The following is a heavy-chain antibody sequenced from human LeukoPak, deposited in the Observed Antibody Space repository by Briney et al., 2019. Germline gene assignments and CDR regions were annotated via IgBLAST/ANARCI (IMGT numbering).Heavy chain of an antibody. D-gene: IGHD3-22*01. CDR1: GYTFTGYY. CDR2: INPNSGGT. J-gene: IGHJ4*02. CDR3: ARDGGDYYDSSGPDY. V-gene: IGHV1-2*02. Sequence: AASVKVSCKASGYTFTGYYMHWVRQAPGQGLEWMGWINPNSGGTNYAQKFQGRVTMTRDTSISTAYMELSRLRSDDTAVYYCARDGGDYYDSSGPDYWGQGTLVTVSS.